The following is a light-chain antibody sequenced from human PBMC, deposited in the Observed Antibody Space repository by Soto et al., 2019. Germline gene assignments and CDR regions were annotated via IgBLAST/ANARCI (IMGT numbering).Light chain of an antibody. CDR1: TSNIGSNY. V-gene: IGLV1-47*01. Sequence: QSVLTQPPSASGTPGQGVTISCSGSTSNIGSNYVYWYQQLPGTAPKLLIYRNNQRPSGVPDRFSGSKSGTSASLAISGLRSDDEADYYCCSYARASNYVFGTGTKSPS. CDR3: CSYARASNYV. CDR2: RNN. J-gene: IGLJ1*01.